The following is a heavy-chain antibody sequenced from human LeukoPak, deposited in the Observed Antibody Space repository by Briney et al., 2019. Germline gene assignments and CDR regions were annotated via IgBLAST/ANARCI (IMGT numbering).Heavy chain of an antibody. J-gene: IGHJ4*02. D-gene: IGHD3-22*01. CDR3: AADPRYYSDSGGSLHF. V-gene: IGHV1-69*05. CDR1: GGAFSNFA. CDR2: IIPMLGTA. Sequence: SVKVSCKASGGAFSNFAINWVRQAPGQGLEWMGGIIPMLGTANYAQKFQGRVTITTDESTSTAYLELTSLRSEDTAVYYCAADPRYYSDSGGSLHFWGQGTLVTVSS.